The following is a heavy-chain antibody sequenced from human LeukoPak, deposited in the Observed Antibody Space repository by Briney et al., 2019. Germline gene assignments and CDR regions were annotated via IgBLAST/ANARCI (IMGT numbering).Heavy chain of an antibody. CDR1: GVTFSSYS. CDR3: AKGHGSTWYDGLYYFDY. J-gene: IGHJ4*02. Sequence: GGSLRLSCAASGVTFSSYSMNWVRQAPGKGLEWVSSISSSSSYIYYADSVKGRFTSSRDNAKNSLYLQMNSLRVEDTAVYYCAKGHGSTWYDGLYYFDYWGQGTLVTVSS. D-gene: IGHD6-13*01. CDR2: ISSSSSYI. V-gene: IGHV3-21*04.